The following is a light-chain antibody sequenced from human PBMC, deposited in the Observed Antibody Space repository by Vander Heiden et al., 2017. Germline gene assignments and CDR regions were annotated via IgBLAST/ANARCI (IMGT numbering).Light chain of an antibody. V-gene: IGKV2-28*01. J-gene: IGKJ2*01. CDR3: MQALQTPPYT. CDR2: LSS. CDR1: QSLLHSNGYNY. Sequence: DIVMTQSPLSLPVTPGEPASISCRSSQSLLHSNGYNYLDWYLQKPGQSPQLLIYLSSTRASGVPDRFSGSGSGTDVTLKISRVEAEDVGVYYCMQALQTPPYTFGQGTKLEI.